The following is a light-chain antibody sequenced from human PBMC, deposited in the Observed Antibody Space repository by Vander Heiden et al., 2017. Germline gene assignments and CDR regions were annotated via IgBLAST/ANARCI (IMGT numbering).Light chain of an antibody. CDR2: TNN. V-gene: IGLV1-47*02. Sequence: QSVLTQPPSASGTPGQRVTISCSGSSSNIGPNYGYWYQQVPGTAPKLLIYTNNQRPSGVPDRFSGSKSGTSASLAISGLRSEDEADYYCAAWDDSLTGRVFGGGTKLTVL. J-gene: IGLJ3*02. CDR3: AAWDDSLTGRV. CDR1: SSNIGPNY.